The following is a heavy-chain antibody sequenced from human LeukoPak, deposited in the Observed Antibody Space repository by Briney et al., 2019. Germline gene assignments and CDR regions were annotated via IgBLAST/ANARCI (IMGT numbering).Heavy chain of an antibody. CDR1: GFTFSSYG. J-gene: IGHJ6*02. Sequence: GGSLRLSCAASGFTFSSYGMHWVRQAPGKGLEWVAFISYDGSNKYYADSVKGRFTISRDNSKNTLYLQMNSLRAEDTAVYYCAKDLDYGDYYGMDVWGQGTTVTVSS. CDR2: ISYDGSNK. CDR3: AKDLDYGDYYGMDV. V-gene: IGHV3-30*18. D-gene: IGHD4-17*01.